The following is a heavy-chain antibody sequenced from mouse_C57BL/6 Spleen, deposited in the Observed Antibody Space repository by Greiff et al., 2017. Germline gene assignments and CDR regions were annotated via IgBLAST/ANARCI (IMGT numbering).Heavy chain of an antibody. CDR1: GYTFTDYN. CDR3: ARAHYYGSSYQGFAY. Sequence: VQLQQSGPELVKPGASVKIPCKASGYTFTDYNMDWVKQSHGKGLEWIGDINPNNGGTIYNQKFKGKATLTVDKSSSTAYMELRSLTSEDTAVYYCARAHYYGSSYQGFAYWGQGTLVTVSA. CDR2: INPNNGGT. V-gene: IGHV1-18*01. D-gene: IGHD1-1*01. J-gene: IGHJ3*01.